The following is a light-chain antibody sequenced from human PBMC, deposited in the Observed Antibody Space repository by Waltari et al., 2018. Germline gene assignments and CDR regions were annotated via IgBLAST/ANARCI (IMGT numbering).Light chain of an antibody. CDR2: KAS. J-gene: IGKJ1*01. V-gene: IGKV1-5*03. CDR3: QQYNSYWT. Sequence: DIQITQSPSTLSASVGDRVTITCRASQSISSWLAWYQQKPGQAPKLMIYKASSLESGVPSRFSGSGSGTEFTLTISSLQPDDFATYYCQQYNSYWTFGQGTKVEIK. CDR1: QSISSW.